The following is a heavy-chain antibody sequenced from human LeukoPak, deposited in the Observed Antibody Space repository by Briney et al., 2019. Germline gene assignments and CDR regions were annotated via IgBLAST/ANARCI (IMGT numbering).Heavy chain of an antibody. CDR1: GGSISSYY. V-gene: IGHV4-59*01. Sequence: SETLSLTCTVSGGSISSYYWSWIRQPPGKGLEWIGYIYYSGSTNYNPSLKSRVTISVDTSKNQFSLKLSSVTAADTAVYYCARAEYHYDSSGYYYLIDYWGKGTLVTVSS. CDR3: ARAEYHYDSSGYYYLIDY. J-gene: IGHJ4*02. CDR2: IYYSGST. D-gene: IGHD3-22*01.